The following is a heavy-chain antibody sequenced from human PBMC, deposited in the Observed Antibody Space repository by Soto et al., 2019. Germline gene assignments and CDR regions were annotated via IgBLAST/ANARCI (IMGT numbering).Heavy chain of an antibody. Sequence: PSETLSLTCAVYGGSFSGYYWSLIRQPPGKGLEWIGEINHSGSTNYNPSLKSRVTISVDTSKNQFSLKLSSVTAADTAVYYCARLKGWLTRIGYYYGMDVWGQGTTVTVSS. CDR1: GGSFSGYY. CDR2: INHSGST. J-gene: IGHJ6*02. D-gene: IGHD6-19*01. V-gene: IGHV4-34*01. CDR3: ARLKGWLTRIGYYYGMDV.